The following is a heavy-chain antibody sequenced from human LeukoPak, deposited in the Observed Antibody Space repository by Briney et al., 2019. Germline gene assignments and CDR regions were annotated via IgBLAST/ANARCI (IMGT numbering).Heavy chain of an antibody. J-gene: IGHJ6*02. V-gene: IGHV4-59*01. CDR2: IYYSGST. CDR1: GGSISSYY. D-gene: IGHD3-10*01. Sequence: TSETLSLTCTVSGGSISSYYWSWIRQPPGKGLEWIGYIYYSGSTNYNPSLKSRVTISVDTSKNQFSLKLSSVTAADTAVYYCARFNVLLWFGELRSVGMDVWGQGTTVTVSS. CDR3: ARFNVLLWFGELRSVGMDV.